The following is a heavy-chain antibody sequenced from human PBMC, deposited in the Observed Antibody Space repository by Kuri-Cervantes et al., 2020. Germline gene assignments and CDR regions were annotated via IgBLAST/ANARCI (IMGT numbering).Heavy chain of an antibody. CDR3: AREARDYDFWSGYRDY. V-gene: IGHV1-18*01. D-gene: IGHD3-3*01. Sequence: ASVKVSCKAAGFIFSNSGISWVRQAPGQGLEWMGWISAYNGNTNYAQKLQGRVTMTTDTSTSTAYMELRSLRSDDTAVYYCAREARDYDFWSGYRDYWGQGTLVTVSS. J-gene: IGHJ4*02. CDR2: ISAYNGNT. CDR1: GFIFSNSG.